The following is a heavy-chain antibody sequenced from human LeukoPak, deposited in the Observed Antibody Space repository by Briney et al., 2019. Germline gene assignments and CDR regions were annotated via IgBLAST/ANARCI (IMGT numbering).Heavy chain of an antibody. CDR2: INPNSGGT. CDR3: ARGKITFGGVTRENDY. V-gene: IGHV1-2*02. Sequence: ASVKVSCKASGYTFTGYYMHWVRQAPGQGLEWMGWINPNSGGTNYAQKFQGRVTMTRDTSISTAYMELSSLRSEDTAVYYCARGKITFGGVTRENDYWGQGTLVTVSS. CDR1: GYTFTGYY. J-gene: IGHJ4*02. D-gene: IGHD3-16*01.